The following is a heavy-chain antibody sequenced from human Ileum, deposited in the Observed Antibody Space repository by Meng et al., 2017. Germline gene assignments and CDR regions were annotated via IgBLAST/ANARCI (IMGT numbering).Heavy chain of an antibody. D-gene: IGHD2-15*01. CDR2: ITSKTNGYAT. Sequence: VHLVESGGGLVPPGGSLKLSCTASGFTFSGSAMHWVRQASGKGLEWVGRITSKTNGYATAYAASVKGRFIISRDDSKNTAYLQMNSLKTEDTAVYYCTRIEGAQTWRLYPWGQGTLVTVSS. CDR3: TRIEGAQTWRLYP. V-gene: IGHV3-73*02. CDR1: GFTFSGSA. J-gene: IGHJ5*02.